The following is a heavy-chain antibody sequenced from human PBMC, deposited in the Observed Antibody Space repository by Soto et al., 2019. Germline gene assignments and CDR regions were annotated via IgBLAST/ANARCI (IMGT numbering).Heavy chain of an antibody. Sequence: PSQTLSLTCVISGDSVSSNSAAWNWIRQSPSRGLEWLGRTYYRTRWYYDYAVSVRSRITVNPDTSKNQFSLQLTSVTAEDTAVYYCARGSGRLSDAFDIWGQGTMVTVSS. CDR2: TYYRTRWYY. J-gene: IGHJ3*02. D-gene: IGHD1-26*01. CDR1: GDSVSSNSAA. CDR3: ARGSGRLSDAFDI. V-gene: IGHV6-1*01.